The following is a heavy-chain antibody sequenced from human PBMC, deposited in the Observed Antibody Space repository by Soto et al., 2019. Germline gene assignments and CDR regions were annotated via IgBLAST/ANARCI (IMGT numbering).Heavy chain of an antibody. Sequence: QVQLQESGPGLMKPSETLSLTCTVSGGSISGSSYYWTWFRQPPGKGLEWIGYTYFTGTTDYNPSLKSRVTISADPSKNQFSLTLTSVTAADTAVYYCAREGRRISMIRGFDSWGQGILVTVSS. CDR1: GGSISGSSYY. CDR2: TYFTGTT. D-gene: IGHD3-10*01. J-gene: IGHJ4*02. CDR3: AREGRRISMIRGFDS. V-gene: IGHV4-61*01.